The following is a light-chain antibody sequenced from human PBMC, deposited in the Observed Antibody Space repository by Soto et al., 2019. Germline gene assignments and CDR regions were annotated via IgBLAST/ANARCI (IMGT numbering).Light chain of an antibody. CDR1: QSVGNS. CDR3: QQRSNWPRT. Sequence: EIVLTQSPATLSLSPGERATLSCRASQSVGNSLAWYQQKPGQAPRLLIYDASNRATGFPARFSGRGSGTDFTLTISSLEPDDFAVDFCQQRSNWPRTFGQGTKLEIK. V-gene: IGKV3-11*01. CDR2: DAS. J-gene: IGKJ2*01.